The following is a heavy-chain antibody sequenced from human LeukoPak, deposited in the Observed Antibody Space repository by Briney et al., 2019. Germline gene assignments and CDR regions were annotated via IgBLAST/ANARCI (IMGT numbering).Heavy chain of an antibody. J-gene: IGHJ4*02. Sequence: PGGSLRLSCAASGFTFDDYAIHWVRQAPGKGLEWVSSIFPSGGEIHYADSVRGRFTISRDNSKSTLSLQMNSLRAEDTAIYYCATYRQVLLPFESWGQGTLVTVSS. D-gene: IGHD2-8*02. CDR3: ATYRQVLLPFES. CDR1: GFTFDDYA. CDR2: IFPSGGEI. V-gene: IGHV3-23*01.